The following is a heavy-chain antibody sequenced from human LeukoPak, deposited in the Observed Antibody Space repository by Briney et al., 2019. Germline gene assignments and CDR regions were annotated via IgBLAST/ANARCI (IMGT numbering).Heavy chain of an antibody. CDR1: GYTFSDYG. CDR3: TKDLSTSHCTTAMCYYFDY. J-gene: IGHJ4*01. CDR2: IRYDGTGQ. Sequence: GGSLRLSCATSGYTFSDYGMHWVRQAPGKGLEWAASIRYDGTGQYYADSVKGRFTISRDNSRNTLYLQMNSLRGEDTAIYYCTKDLSTSHCTTAMCYYFDYWGRGTLVTVSS. V-gene: IGHV3-30*02. D-gene: IGHD2/OR15-2a*01.